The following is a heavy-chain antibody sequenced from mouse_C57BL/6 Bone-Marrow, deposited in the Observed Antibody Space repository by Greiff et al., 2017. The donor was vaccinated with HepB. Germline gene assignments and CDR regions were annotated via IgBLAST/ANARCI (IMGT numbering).Heavy chain of an antibody. CDR1: GFSFTSYG. J-gene: IGHJ3*01. V-gene: IGHV2-6-1*01. CDR3: ARQGDYYGSSLGWFAY. D-gene: IGHD1-1*01. Sequence: VMLVESGPGLVAPSQRLSITCTVSGFSFTSYGVHWVRQPPGKGLEWLVVIWSDGSTTYNSALKSRLSISKDNSKSQVFLKMNSLQTDDTAMYYCARQGDYYGSSLGWFAYWGQGTLVTVSA. CDR2: IWSDGST.